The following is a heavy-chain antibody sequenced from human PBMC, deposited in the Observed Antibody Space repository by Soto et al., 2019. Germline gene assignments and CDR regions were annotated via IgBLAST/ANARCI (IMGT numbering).Heavy chain of an antibody. J-gene: IGHJ3*02. CDR3: ARDRRIMITFGGVIEPAFDI. V-gene: IGHV4-31*03. Sequence: SETLSLTCTVSGGSISSGGYYWSWIRQHPGKGLEWIGYIYYSGSTYYNPSLKSRVTISVDTSKNQFSLKLSSVTAADTAVYYCARDRRIMITFGGVIEPAFDIWGQGTMVTVSS. CDR2: IYYSGST. CDR1: GGSISSGGYY. D-gene: IGHD3-16*01.